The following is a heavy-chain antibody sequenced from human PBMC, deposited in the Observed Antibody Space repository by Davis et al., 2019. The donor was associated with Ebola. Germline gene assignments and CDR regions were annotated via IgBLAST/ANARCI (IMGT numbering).Heavy chain of an antibody. Sequence: GESLKISCAASGFTFSGHSMNWVRQAPGKGLEWVSSITSGNSIYYADSLKGRFTISRDNAKNSLYLQLNSLRPEDTAVYYCVRGGFYYGAWGQGTLVTVSS. V-gene: IGHV3-21*01. CDR2: ITSGNSI. CDR3: VRGGFYYGA. D-gene: IGHD3-10*01. CDR1: GFTFSGHS. J-gene: IGHJ5*02.